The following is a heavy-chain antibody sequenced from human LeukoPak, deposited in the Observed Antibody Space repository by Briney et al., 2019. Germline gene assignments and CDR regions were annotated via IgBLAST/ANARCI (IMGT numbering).Heavy chain of an antibody. V-gene: IGHV3-23*01. CDR1: GFTFREYS. Sequence: GGSLRLSCAASGFTFREYSMSWVRQAPGKGLEWVSNIRSNGRDTYYIDSVKGRFTVSRDNSKNTVYLEMSSLRVEDTGVYYCAKGGYTTWFDPWGQGTLVTVSS. D-gene: IGHD2-15*01. CDR3: AKGGYTTWFDP. J-gene: IGHJ5*02. CDR2: IRSNGRDT.